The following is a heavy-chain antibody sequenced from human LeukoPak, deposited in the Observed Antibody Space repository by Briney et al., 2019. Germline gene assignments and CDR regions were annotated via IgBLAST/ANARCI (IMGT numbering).Heavy chain of an antibody. D-gene: IGHD1-26*01. CDR1: GFTFSSYA. Sequence: GGSLRLSCAASGFTFSSYAMSWVRQAPGKGLEWVSAISGSGGSTYYADSVKGRFAISRDNSKNTLYLQMNSLRAEDTAVYYCAKALPNYLTGIGGATEFFDYWGQGTLVTVSS. J-gene: IGHJ4*02. CDR3: AKALPNYLTGIGGATEFFDY. CDR2: ISGSGGST. V-gene: IGHV3-23*01.